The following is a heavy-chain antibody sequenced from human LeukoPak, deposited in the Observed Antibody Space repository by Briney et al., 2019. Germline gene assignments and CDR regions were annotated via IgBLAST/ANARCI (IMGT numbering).Heavy chain of an antibody. J-gene: IGHJ3*02. CDR2: ISAYNGYT. V-gene: IGHV1-18*01. D-gene: IGHD1-14*01. CDR1: GYTFTRYG. CDR3: ARASTHRYNLKSGQVNDAFDI. Sequence: ASVKVSCKASGYTFTRYGINWVRQAPGQGLEWMGRISAYNGYTNYAQKFQGRATMTTDTSTSTAYMELRSLRSDDTAVYYCARASTHRYNLKSGQVNDAFDIWGQGTMVTVSS.